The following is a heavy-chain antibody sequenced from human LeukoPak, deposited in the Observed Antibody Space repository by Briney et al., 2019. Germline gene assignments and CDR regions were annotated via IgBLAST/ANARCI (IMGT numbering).Heavy chain of an antibody. Sequence: GGSLRLSCAASGFTFSGDAMSWVRQAPGKGLEWVSTLSGVGASTYYADSVKGWFTISRDNSESTLYLQMNSLRAEDTGVYYCVKDSGTDYRWGQGTLVTVSS. V-gene: IGHV3-23*01. CDR2: LSGVGAST. CDR3: VKDSGTDYR. J-gene: IGHJ4*02. CDR1: GFTFSGDA. D-gene: IGHD3-10*01.